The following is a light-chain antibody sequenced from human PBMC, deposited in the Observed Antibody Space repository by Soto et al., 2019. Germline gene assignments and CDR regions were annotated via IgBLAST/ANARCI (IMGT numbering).Light chain of an antibody. V-gene: IGLV2-14*03. CDR1: SSDFGGHNL. Sequence: QLVLTQPASVSGSPGQSVSISCTTSSSDFGGHNLVSWYQHHPGRAPNLLIYAVTNRPSGVPDRFSGSKSGSTASLIISGLRSEDEADYYCSAYTSTNTVIFGGGTKVTVL. CDR2: AVT. J-gene: IGLJ2*01. CDR3: SAYTSTNTVI.